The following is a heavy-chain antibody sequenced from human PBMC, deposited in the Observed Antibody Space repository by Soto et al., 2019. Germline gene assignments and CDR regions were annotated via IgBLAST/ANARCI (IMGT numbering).Heavy chain of an antibody. CDR3: ARGLVVRGVTTSVPHDF. CDR2: INAGGGDT. Sequence: QVQLVQSGAEVKKPGASVKVSCKTSGYTFTTYAMHWVRQAPGQRLEWMGWINAGGGDTKYSQRFQGRVTISRDTSASTVYMELSSLTPEDTAVYYCARGLVVRGVTTSVPHDFWGQGTLVTVSS. CDR1: GYTFTTYA. J-gene: IGHJ4*02. V-gene: IGHV1-3*01. D-gene: IGHD3-10*01.